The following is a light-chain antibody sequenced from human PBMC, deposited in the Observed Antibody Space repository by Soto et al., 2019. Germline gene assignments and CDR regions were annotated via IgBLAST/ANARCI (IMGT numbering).Light chain of an antibody. CDR2: STT. V-gene: IGLV7-43*01. CDR3: LLFYGDGVV. CDR1: TGAVTSGYY. J-gene: IGLJ2*01. Sequence: QAVVTQEHSLTVSPGGTVTLTCASSTGAVTSGYYPNWFQQKPGQPPRALIYSTTYKHSWTPARFSGSLLGGKAALTLSGVQPEDEADYYCLLFYGDGVVFGGGTQRTVL.